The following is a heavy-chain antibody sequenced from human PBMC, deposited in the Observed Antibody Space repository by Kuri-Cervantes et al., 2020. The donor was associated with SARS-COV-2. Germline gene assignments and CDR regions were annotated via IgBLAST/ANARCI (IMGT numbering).Heavy chain of an antibody. V-gene: IGHV3-21*04. Sequence: GGSLRLSCAASGFTFSSYSMNWVRQAPGKGLEWVSSISSSSSYIYYADSVKGRFTISRDNAKNTLYLQMNSLRADDTAVYYCAKDRGYSYGQGSDYWGQGTLVTVSS. J-gene: IGHJ4*02. CDR1: GFTFSSYS. D-gene: IGHD5-18*01. CDR3: AKDRGYSYGQGSDY. CDR2: ISSSSSYI.